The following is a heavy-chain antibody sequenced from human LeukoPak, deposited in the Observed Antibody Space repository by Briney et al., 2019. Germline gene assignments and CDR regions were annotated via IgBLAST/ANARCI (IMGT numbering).Heavy chain of an antibody. J-gene: IGHJ3*02. CDR3: ARGGSYLSAFDI. CDR1: GFTVSSNY. CDR2: IYSGGST. V-gene: IGHV3-53*01. D-gene: IGHD1-26*01. Sequence: GGSLRLSCAASGFTVSSNYMSWVRQAPGEGLEWVSIIYSGGSTFYADSVKGRFTISRDNSKNTLYLQMNSLRAEDTAVYYCARGGSYLSAFDIWGQGTWSPSLQ.